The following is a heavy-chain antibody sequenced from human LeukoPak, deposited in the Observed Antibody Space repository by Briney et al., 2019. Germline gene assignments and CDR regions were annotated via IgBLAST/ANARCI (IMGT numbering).Heavy chain of an antibody. CDR1: GFTFSSYA. Sequence: GGSLRLSCAASGFTFSSYAMHWVRQAPGKGLEWVAVISYDGSNKYYADSVKGRFTISRDNSKNTLYLQMNSLRAEDTAVYYCARDYTVSVPSLDYWGQGTLVTVSS. CDR2: ISYDGSNK. V-gene: IGHV3-30*04. J-gene: IGHJ4*02. D-gene: IGHD2-2*01. CDR3: ARDYTVSVPSLDY.